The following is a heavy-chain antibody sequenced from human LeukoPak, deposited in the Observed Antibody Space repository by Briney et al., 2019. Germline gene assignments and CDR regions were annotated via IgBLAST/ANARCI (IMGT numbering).Heavy chain of an antibody. J-gene: IGHJ4*02. CDR2: FDPEDGET. D-gene: IGHD3-3*01. Sequence: ASVKVSCKVSGYTLTELSMHWVRQAPGKGLEWMGGFDPEDGETVYAQKFQGRVTMTEDTSTDTAYMELSSLRSEDTAVYYCATGASRNYDFWSGYYRYWGQGTLVTVSS. V-gene: IGHV1-24*01. CDR3: ATGASRNYDFWSGYYRY. CDR1: GYTLTELS.